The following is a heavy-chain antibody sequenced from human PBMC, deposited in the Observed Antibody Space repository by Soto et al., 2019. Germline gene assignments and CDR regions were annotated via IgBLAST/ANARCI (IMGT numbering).Heavy chain of an antibody. J-gene: IGHJ4*02. V-gene: IGHV3-23*01. D-gene: IGHD1-20*01. CDR1: GFTFSTYA. CDR2: VSGSGGST. CDR3: AKPPDYNWNDY. Sequence: GGSLRLSCAASGFTFSTYAMHWVRQAPGKGLEWISAVSGSGGSTYYADSVKGRFTISRDNSKDTLYLQMNNLRAEDTAVYYCAKPPDYNWNDYWGQGTLVTVSS.